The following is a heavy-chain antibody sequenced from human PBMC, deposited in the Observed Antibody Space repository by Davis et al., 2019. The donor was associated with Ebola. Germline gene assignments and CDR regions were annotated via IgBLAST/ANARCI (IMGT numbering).Heavy chain of an antibody. V-gene: IGHV4-39*01. D-gene: IGHD1-26*01. CDR2: FYYSGST. CDR1: GGSFSGYF. Sequence: MPSETLSLTCAVSGGSFSGYFWSWIRQRPGKGLEWIGSFYYSGSTYYNPSLKSRVTISVDTSKNQFSLKLSSVTAADTAVYYCARHGRAWFDPWGQGTLVTVSP. CDR3: ARHGRAWFDP. J-gene: IGHJ5*02.